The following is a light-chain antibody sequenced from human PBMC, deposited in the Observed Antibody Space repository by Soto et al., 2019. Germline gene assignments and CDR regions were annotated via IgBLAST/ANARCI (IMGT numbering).Light chain of an antibody. CDR3: QQSYNAPRT. CDR1: QSIGNY. CDR2: GTS. J-gene: IGKJ2*01. V-gene: IGKV1-39*01. Sequence: DIQMTQSPSSLPASVGDRISITCRASQSIGNYLSWYQQKPGKAPKLLIYGTSNLQGGVPSRFSGSGSETGFTLTISCLQPEDFATYYCQQSYNAPRTFGQGTKVDIK.